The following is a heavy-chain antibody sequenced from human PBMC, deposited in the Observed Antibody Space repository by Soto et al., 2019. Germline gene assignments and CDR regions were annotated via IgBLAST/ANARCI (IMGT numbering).Heavy chain of an antibody. J-gene: IGHJ5*01. V-gene: IGHV3-23*01. D-gene: IGHD1-20*01. CDR1: RFTFSDFA. CDR2: IGGGGTDT. Sequence: ESGGGPVQPGGSLTLSCAASRFTFSDFAMSWVRQAPGKGLEWVSSIGGGGTDTYYADSVKGRFTISRDNSKNTLYLQMDGLRDEDTAVYYCAKDAVPYNGKWDWFDSWGQGTLVIVSS. CDR3: AKDAVPYNGKWDWFDS.